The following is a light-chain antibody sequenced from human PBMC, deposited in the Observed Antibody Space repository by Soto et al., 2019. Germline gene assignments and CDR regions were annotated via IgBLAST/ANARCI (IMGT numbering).Light chain of an antibody. CDR2: DAS. J-gene: IGKJ1*01. CDR1: ESIRTW. CDR3: QQYHNYPRT. Sequence: DIQMTQSPSTLSASIGDRVTITCRASESIRTWLAWYQHKPGKAPKFLIYDASSLESGVTSRFSGSGSGTEFTLTISNLQPDDFATYFCQQYHNYPRTCGQGTKVEIK. V-gene: IGKV1-5*01.